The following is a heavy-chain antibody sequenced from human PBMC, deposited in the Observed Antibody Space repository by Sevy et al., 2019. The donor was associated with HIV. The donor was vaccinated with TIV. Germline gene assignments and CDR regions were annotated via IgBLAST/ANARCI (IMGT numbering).Heavy chain of an antibody. CDR2: MSYDGSNK. J-gene: IGHJ4*02. Sequence: GESLKISCAASGFTFSSYAWHWVRQAPGKGLEWVAIMSYDGSNKYYADSVKGRFTISRDNSKNTLSLQMNSLRVEDTAVYYCARDSGYDPSGYLPGHWGRGTLVTVSS. CDR3: ARDSGYDPSGYLPGH. V-gene: IGHV3-30-3*01. D-gene: IGHD3-22*01. CDR1: GFTFSSYA.